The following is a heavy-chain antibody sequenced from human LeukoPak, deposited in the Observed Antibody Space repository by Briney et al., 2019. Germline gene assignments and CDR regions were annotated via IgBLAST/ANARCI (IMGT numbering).Heavy chain of an antibody. Sequence: GGSLRLSCAASGFTFSSYGMHWVRQAPGKGLEWVAVISYGGSNKYYADSVKGRFTISRDNSNNTLYLQMNSLRAEDTAVYYCEKDGGVSAAGPAGYWGQGTLVTVSS. CDR2: ISYGGSNK. D-gene: IGHD6-13*01. V-gene: IGHV3-30*18. J-gene: IGHJ4*02. CDR3: EKDGGVSAAGPAGY. CDR1: GFTFSSYG.